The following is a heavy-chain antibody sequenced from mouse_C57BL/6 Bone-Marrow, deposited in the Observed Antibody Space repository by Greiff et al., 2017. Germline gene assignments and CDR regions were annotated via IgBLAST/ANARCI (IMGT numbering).Heavy chain of an antibody. CDR1: GFTFSSYG. Sequence: EVLLVESGGDLVKPGGSLKLSCAASGFTFSSYGMSWVRQTPDKRLEWVATIRSGGSYTSYPDSVKGRFTIARDNAKNTLYLQMSSLTSEDTAMYYCARRGTVGYAMVYWGQGTSATVTS. CDR3: ARRGTVGYAMVY. D-gene: IGHD1-1*01. J-gene: IGHJ4*01. CDR2: IRSGGSYT. V-gene: IGHV5-6*02.